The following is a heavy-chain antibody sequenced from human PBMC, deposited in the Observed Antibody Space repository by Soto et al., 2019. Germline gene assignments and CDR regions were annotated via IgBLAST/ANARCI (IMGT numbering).Heavy chain of an antibody. V-gene: IGHV1-69*13. J-gene: IGHJ6*02. CDR2: IIPIFGTA. Sequence: SVKVSCNASGGSFISYAISWVRQAPGQGLEWMGGIIPIFGTANYAQKFQGRVTITADESTSTAYMELSSLRSEDTAVYYCASSPRLGHSINSDRDYYYYYGMDVWGQGTTVTVSS. CDR1: GGSFISYA. D-gene: IGHD4-4*01. CDR3: ASSPRLGHSINSDRDYYYYYGMDV.